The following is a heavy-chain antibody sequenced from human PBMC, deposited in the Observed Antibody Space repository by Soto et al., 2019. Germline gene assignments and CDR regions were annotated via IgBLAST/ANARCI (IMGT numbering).Heavy chain of an antibody. CDR3: AGGSWLERPSYYFDY. D-gene: IGHD1-1*01. CDR1: GGSISSGDYY. CDR2: IYYSGST. V-gene: IGHV4-30-4*01. J-gene: IGHJ4*02. Sequence: SETLSLTCTVSGGSISSGDYYWSWIRQPPGKGLEWIGYIYYSGSTYYNPSLKSRVTISVDTSKNQFSLKLSSVTAADTAVYYCAGGSWLERPSYYFDYWGQGTLVTVS.